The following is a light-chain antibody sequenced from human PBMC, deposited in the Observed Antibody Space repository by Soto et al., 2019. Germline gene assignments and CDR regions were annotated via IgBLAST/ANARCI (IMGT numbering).Light chain of an antibody. Sequence: DIQMTQSPSTLSASVGDRVTITCRASQSISSWLAWYQQKPGKAPKLLIYDASSLESGVPSRFSGSGSGTEFTLTIRSLQPDDFANYYCQQYKSYSWTFGQGTKVEIK. J-gene: IGKJ1*01. V-gene: IGKV1-5*01. CDR3: QQYKSYSWT. CDR2: DAS. CDR1: QSISSW.